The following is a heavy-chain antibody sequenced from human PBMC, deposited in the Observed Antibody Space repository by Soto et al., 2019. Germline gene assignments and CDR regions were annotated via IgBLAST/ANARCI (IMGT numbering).Heavy chain of an antibody. J-gene: IGHJ6*02. V-gene: IGHV3-30-3*01. D-gene: IGHD5-12*01. CDR3: ARDREYSGFYYGMDV. CDR1: GFTFSRNA. CDR2: ISFDGNNQ. Sequence: GSLRLSCEASGFTFSRNAMHWVRQAPGKVLEWVAVISFDGNNQYYTDSVKGRFTISRDNSKNTLDLQMNSLRREDTAVYYCARDREYSGFYYGMDVWGQGXTVTVPS.